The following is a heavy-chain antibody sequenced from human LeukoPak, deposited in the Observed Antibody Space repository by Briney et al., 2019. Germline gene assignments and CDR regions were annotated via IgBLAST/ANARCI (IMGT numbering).Heavy chain of an antibody. CDR1: GFTFSSYS. J-gene: IGHJ6*02. V-gene: IGHV3-21*01. CDR2: ISSSSSYI. Sequence: GGSLRLSCAASGFTFSSYSMNWVRQAPGKGLEWVSSISSSSSYIYYADSVKGRFTISRDNAKNSLYLQMNSLRAEDTAVYYCARDRYCSSTSCYWGYGMDVWGRGTTVTVSS. D-gene: IGHD2-2*01. CDR3: ARDRYCSSTSCYWGYGMDV.